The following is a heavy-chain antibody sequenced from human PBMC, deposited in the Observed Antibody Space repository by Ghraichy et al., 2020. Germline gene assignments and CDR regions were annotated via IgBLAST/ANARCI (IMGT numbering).Heavy chain of an antibody. CDR3: ARCFTIFGVTTSMDV. V-gene: IGHV4-39*01. D-gene: IGHD3-3*01. Sequence: GSLRLSCSVSGDSMTSDSYFWGWIRQPPGKGLEWIGNIYHSGSTYYNPSLKSRVTISVDTSKNQFSLQLGSVTAADTAMYFCARCFTIFGVTTSMDVWGQGTTVIVSS. J-gene: IGHJ6*02. CDR1: GDSMTSDSYF. CDR2: IYHSGST.